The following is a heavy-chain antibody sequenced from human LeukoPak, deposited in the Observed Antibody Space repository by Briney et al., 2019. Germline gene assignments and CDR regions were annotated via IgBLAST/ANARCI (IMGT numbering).Heavy chain of an antibody. CDR3: ATGIVRYYFDY. Sequence: GGSLRLSCAASGFTFSTHDVNWVRQAPGKGLEWVSFINSRSSTIYYADSVKGRFTISRDNAKNSLYLQMNSLRAEDTAVYYCATGIVRYYFDYWGQGTLVTVSS. D-gene: IGHD1-26*01. V-gene: IGHV3-48*04. CDR1: GFTFSTHD. CDR2: INSRSSTI. J-gene: IGHJ4*02.